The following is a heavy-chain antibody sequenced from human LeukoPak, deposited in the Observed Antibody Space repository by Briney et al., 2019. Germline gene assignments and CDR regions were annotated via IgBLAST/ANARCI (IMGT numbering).Heavy chain of an antibody. D-gene: IGHD2-2*01. J-gene: IGHJ5*02. Sequence: GGSLRLSCAASGFTFSDYYMSWIRQAPGKGLEWVSYISSSGSTIYYADSVKGRFTISRDNAKNSLYLQMNSLRAEDTAVYYCARILGYCSSTSCLDFDPWGQGTLVTVSS. CDR2: ISSSGSTI. V-gene: IGHV3-11*04. CDR3: ARILGYCSSTSCLDFDP. CDR1: GFTFSDYY.